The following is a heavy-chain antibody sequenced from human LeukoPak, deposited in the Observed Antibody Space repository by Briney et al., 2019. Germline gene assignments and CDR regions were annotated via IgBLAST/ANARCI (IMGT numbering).Heavy chain of an antibody. CDR3: ARLRTYNWNDLYAFDI. CDR1: SGSFRTYY. CDR2: IFYNEGT. V-gene: IGHV4-59*01. D-gene: IGHD1-1*01. J-gene: IGHJ3*02. Sequence: SETLSLTCTVSSGSFRTYYWSWIRQPPGKGLEWIGYIFYNEGTSYNPSLKSRVTISVDTSNNQLSLKVNSVTAADTAVYYCARLRTYNWNDLYAFDIWGQGTMVTVSS.